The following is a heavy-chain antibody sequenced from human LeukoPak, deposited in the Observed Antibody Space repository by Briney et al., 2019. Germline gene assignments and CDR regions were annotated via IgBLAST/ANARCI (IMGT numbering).Heavy chain of an antibody. J-gene: IGHJ6*02. CDR3: PRDVYGNYGMDV. Sequence: GGSLRLSCAASGFTFSSYSMNWVRQAPGKGLERISYISTSRTIYYADSVRGRFTISRDIVKNLLYLQMNTLRDEDTAVYYCPRDVYGNYGMDVWGQGTTVTVSS. CDR2: ISTSRTI. CDR1: GFTFSSYS. V-gene: IGHV3-48*02. D-gene: IGHD2/OR15-2a*01.